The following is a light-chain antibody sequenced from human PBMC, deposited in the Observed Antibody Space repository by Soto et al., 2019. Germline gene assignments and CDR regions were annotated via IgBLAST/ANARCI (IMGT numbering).Light chain of an antibody. Sequence: QAVVTQEPSLTVSPGGTVTLTCAYRTGAVTSGNYPSWFQQRPGQAPRTLIYTTNSKHSWTPARFSGSLLGDKAALTLSGVQPEDEADYYCLLYYGGAQLVFGGGTKVTVL. CDR2: TTN. J-gene: IGLJ3*02. V-gene: IGLV7-43*01. CDR1: TGAVTSGNY. CDR3: LLYYGGAQLV.